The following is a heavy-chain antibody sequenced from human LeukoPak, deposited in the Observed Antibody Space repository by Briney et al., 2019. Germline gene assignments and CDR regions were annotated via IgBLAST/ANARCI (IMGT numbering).Heavy chain of an antibody. Sequence: SETLSLTCAVYGGSFSGYYWSWIRQPPGKGLEWIGEINHSGSTNYNPSLKSRVTISVDTSKNQFSLKLSSVTAADTAVYYCARFPYYDILTGYYIYAFDIWGQGTMVTVSS. J-gene: IGHJ3*02. CDR1: GGSFSGYY. D-gene: IGHD3-9*01. CDR2: INHSGST. V-gene: IGHV4-34*01. CDR3: ARFPYYDILTGYYIYAFDI.